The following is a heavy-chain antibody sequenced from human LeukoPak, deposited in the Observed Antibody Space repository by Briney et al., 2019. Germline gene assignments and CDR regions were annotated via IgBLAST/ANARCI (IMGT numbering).Heavy chain of an antibody. J-gene: IGHJ4*02. CDR1: GFTFSSYA. CDR3: ARDLSATRYFDY. Sequence: GRSLRLSCAASGFTFSSYAMHWVRQAPGKGLEGVAVISYDGSNKYYADSVKGRFTISRDNSKNTLYLQMNSLRAEDTAVYYCARDLSATRYFDYWGQGTLVTVSS. D-gene: IGHD3-16*02. CDR2: ISYDGSNK. V-gene: IGHV3-30-3*01.